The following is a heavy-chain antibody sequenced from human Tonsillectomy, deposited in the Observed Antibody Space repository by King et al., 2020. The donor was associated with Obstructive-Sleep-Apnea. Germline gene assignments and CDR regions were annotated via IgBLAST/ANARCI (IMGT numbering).Heavy chain of an antibody. J-gene: IGHJ4*02. CDR3: ARHKAQRENCPFDY. Sequence: QLQESGPGLVKPSETLSLTCTVSGGSISSFYWSWIRQPPGKGLEWIGYMLYSGSTNYNPSLKSRVTISVDTSKNQFSLKLSSGTAADTAVYYCARHKAQRENCPFDYWGQGTLVTVSS. CDR2: MLYSGST. D-gene: IGHD6-25*01. CDR1: GGSISSFY. V-gene: IGHV4-59*08.